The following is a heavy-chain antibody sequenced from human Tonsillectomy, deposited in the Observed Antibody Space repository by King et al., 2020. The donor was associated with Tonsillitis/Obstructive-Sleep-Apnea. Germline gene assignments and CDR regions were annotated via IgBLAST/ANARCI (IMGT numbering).Heavy chain of an antibody. D-gene: IGHD3-22*01. V-gene: IGHV1-18*01. J-gene: IGHJ4*02. Sequence: QLVQSGSEVKKPGASVKVSCKASGYTFNNYGINWVRQAPGQGLEWMGWISTYSDTASNAQKLQGRVTMTTDTSTSTAYMELRSLRSDDTAVYYCARAPYYYHSSGYYYGDDYWGQGTLVTVSS. CDR3: ARAPYYYHSSGYYYGDDY. CDR2: ISTYSDTA. CDR1: GYTFNNYG.